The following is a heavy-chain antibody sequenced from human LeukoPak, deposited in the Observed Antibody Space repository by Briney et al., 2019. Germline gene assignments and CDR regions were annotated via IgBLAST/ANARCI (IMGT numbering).Heavy chain of an antibody. J-gene: IGHJ5*02. V-gene: IGHV3-23*01. CDR1: GLTFSSHV. Sequence: GGSLRLSCKASGLTFSSHVMIWVRRAPGRGLQWVSVISEDGRTFYADSVKGRFTISRDNSKNTLYLQMNSLRAEDTAVYYCAKGSTNWDGYKGNYDPWGQGTLVTV. CDR2: ISEDGRT. D-gene: IGHD1-1*01. CDR3: AKGSTNWDGYKGNYDP.